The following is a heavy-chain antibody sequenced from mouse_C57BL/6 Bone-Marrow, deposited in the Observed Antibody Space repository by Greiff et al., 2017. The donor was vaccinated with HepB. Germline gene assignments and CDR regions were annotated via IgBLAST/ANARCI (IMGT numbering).Heavy chain of an antibody. J-gene: IGHJ4*01. Sequence: EVKVVESGGGLVQPGGSLKLSCAASGFTFSDYYMYWVRQTPEKRLEWVAYISNGGGSTYYPDTVKGRFTISRDNAKNTLYLQMSRLKSEDTAMYYCARSELGRAMDYWGQGTSVTVSS. V-gene: IGHV5-12*01. CDR3: ARSELGRAMDY. CDR2: ISNGGGST. CDR1: GFTFSDYY. D-gene: IGHD4-1*01.